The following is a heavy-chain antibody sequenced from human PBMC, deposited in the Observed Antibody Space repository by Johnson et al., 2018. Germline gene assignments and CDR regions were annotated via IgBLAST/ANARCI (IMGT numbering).Heavy chain of an antibody. J-gene: IGHJ6*03. CDR3: AKDESSAPDHYYYYYYMDV. D-gene: IGHD6-19*01. Sequence: QVQLVQAGGGVVQPGRSLGLSCAASGFTFSSYAMHWVRQAPGKGLEWVAVISYDGSNKYYADSVKGRFTISRDNSKNTLYLQMNSLRAEDTAVYYCAKDESSAPDHYYYYYYMDVWGKGTTVTVSS. CDR1: GFTFSSYA. V-gene: IGHV3-30-3*02. CDR2: ISYDGSNK.